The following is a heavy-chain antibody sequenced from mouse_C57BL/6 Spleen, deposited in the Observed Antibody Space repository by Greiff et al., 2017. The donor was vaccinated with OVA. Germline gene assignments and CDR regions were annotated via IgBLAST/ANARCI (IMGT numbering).Heavy chain of an antibody. CDR2: INPYNGDT. CDR1: GYSFTGYF. J-gene: IGHJ4*01. CDR3: ARLSSYDAMDY. V-gene: IGHV1-20*01. Sequence: VQLQQSGPELVKPGDSVKISCKASGYSFTGYFMNWVMQSHGKSLEWIGRINPYNGDTFYNQKFKGKATLTVDKSSSTAHMELRSLTSEDSAVYYCARLSSYDAMDYWGQGTSVTVSS. D-gene: IGHD1-1*01.